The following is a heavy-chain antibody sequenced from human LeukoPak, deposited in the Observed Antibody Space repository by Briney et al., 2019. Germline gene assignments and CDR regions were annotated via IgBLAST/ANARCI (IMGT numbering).Heavy chain of an antibody. CDR2: INHSGST. CDR1: GGSISSSSYY. D-gene: IGHD3-10*01. V-gene: IGHV4-39*07. J-gene: IGHJ4*02. CDR3: ARDAKYYYGSRTFFFYEH. Sequence: SETLSLTCTVSGGSISSSSYYWSWIRQPPGKGLEWIGEINHSGSTNYNPSLKSRVTISVDTSKNQFSLKLSSVTAADTAIYYCARDAKYYYGSRTFFFYEHWGQGTLLTVSS.